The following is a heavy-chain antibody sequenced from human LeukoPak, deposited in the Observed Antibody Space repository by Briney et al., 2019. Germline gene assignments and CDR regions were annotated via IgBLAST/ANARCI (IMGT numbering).Heavy chain of an antibody. CDR2: IYYSGST. CDR1: GGSMSSSSYY. CDR3: ARDYYDPRGAFDI. J-gene: IGHJ3*02. V-gene: IGHV4-39*07. Sequence: SETLSLTCTVSGGSMSSSSYYWGWLRQPPGKGLEWIGSIYYSGSTYYNPSLKSRVTISVDTSKNQFSLKLSSVTAADTAVYYRARDYYDPRGAFDIWGQGTMVTVSS. D-gene: IGHD3-22*01.